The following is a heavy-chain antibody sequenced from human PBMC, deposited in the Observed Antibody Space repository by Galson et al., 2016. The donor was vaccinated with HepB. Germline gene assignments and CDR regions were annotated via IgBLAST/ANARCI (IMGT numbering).Heavy chain of an antibody. J-gene: IGHJ4*02. CDR3: ATLRGTEATFFLPTEGAD. CDR2: FDPDEGEI. Sequence: SVKVSCKVSGYTLPELSMHWVRQAPGKGLEWMAGFDPDEGEIIYAQKFQGRVTMTEDASTDTAYMELSSLSSEDTAYYYCATLRGTEATFFLPTEGADWGEGTLVTVSS. CDR1: GYTLPELS. D-gene: IGHD2/OR15-2a*01. V-gene: IGHV1-24*01.